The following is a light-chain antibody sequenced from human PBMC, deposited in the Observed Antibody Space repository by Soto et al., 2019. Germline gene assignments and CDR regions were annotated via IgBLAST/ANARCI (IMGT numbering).Light chain of an antibody. V-gene: IGLV2-14*01. J-gene: IGLJ1*01. CDR1: SSDIGTYHF. CDR2: DVG. Sequence: QSALTQPASVSGYPGQSITISCTGTSSDIGTYHFVSWYQVHPGRAPKLIIHDVGDRPSGVSNRFSGSKSGNTASLTISGLQPEDEADYYCSSYRSTTTVFGTGTKVTVL. CDR3: SSYRSTTTV.